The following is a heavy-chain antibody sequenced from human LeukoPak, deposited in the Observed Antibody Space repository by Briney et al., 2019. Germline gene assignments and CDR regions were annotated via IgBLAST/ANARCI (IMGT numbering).Heavy chain of an antibody. CDR2: MNPNSGNT. CDR1: GYTFTSYD. Sequence: ASVKVSCKASGYTFTSYDINWVRQATGQGLEWMGWMNPNSGNTGYAQKFQGRVTMTRNTSISTAYMELSSLRSEDTAVYYWARVWCSSTSCYAYYFDYWGQGTLVTVSS. J-gene: IGHJ4*02. CDR3: ARVWCSSTSCYAYYFDY. V-gene: IGHV1-8*01. D-gene: IGHD2-2*01.